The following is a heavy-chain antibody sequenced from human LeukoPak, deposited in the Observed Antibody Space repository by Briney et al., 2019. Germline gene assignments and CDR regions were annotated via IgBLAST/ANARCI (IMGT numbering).Heavy chain of an antibody. CDR2: IYHSGST. J-gene: IGHJ4*02. CDR1: GYSISSGYY. V-gene: IGHV4-38-2*02. Sequence: SETLSLTCTVSGYSISSGYYWGWIRQPPGKGLEWIGSIYHSGSTYYNPSFKSRVTISVDTSKNQFSLKLSSVTAADTAVYYCARGGFYGKFDYWGQGTLVTVSS. D-gene: IGHD4-17*01. CDR3: ARGGFYGKFDY.